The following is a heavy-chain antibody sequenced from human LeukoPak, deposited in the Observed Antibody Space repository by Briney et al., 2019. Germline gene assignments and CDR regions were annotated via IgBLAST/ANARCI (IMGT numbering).Heavy chain of an antibody. CDR1: GGTFSSYA. CDR2: IIPILGIA. CDR3: ARAYPYGSGSFNDY. D-gene: IGHD3-10*01. J-gene: IGHJ4*02. V-gene: IGHV1-69*04. Sequence: ASVKVSCKASGGTFSSYAISWVRQAPGQGLEWMGRIIPILGIANYAQKFQGRVTITADKSTSTAYMELSSLRSEDTAVYYCARAYPYGSGSFNDYWGQGTLVTVSP.